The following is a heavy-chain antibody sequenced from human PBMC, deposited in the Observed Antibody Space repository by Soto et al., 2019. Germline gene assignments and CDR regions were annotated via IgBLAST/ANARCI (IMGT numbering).Heavy chain of an antibody. V-gene: IGHV3-33*01. CDR3: ATTGPY. Sequence: QVQLVESGGGVVQPGRSLRLSCAASGFTFSSYGMHWVRQAPGKGLELVAVIWFDGSNKFYADSVKGRFTISRDNSKNTVSLQMNSRRDEDSAAYFCATTGPYWGQGTLVTVSS. CDR1: GFTFSSYG. J-gene: IGHJ4*02. CDR2: IWFDGSNK.